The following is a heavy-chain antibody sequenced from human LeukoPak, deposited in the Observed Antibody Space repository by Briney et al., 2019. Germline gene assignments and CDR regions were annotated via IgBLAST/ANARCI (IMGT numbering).Heavy chain of an antibody. CDR2: INHSGST. CDR3: ARFKGDGSGYYYDY. Sequence: SETLSLTCAVYGGSFSGYYWSWIRQPPGKGLEWIGEINHSGSTNYNPSLKSRVTISVDTSKNQFSLKLSSVTAADTAVYYCARFKGDGSGYYYDYWGQATLVTVSS. CDR1: GGSFSGYY. J-gene: IGHJ4*02. V-gene: IGHV4-34*01. D-gene: IGHD3-22*01.